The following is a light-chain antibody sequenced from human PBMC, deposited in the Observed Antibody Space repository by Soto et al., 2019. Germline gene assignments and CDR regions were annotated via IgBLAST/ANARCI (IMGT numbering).Light chain of an antibody. CDR1: QGIGSW. V-gene: IGKV1D-12*01. J-gene: IGKJ4*01. Sequence: DIQLAQSPSSVSASVGDRVTITCRASQGIGSWLAWYQQKPGKAPKLLIYAASTLQSGVPSRFSGSGSGTDFTLTISSLQPEDCASYHCQQANSFPPTFGGGTKVEIQ. CDR2: AAS. CDR3: QQANSFPPT.